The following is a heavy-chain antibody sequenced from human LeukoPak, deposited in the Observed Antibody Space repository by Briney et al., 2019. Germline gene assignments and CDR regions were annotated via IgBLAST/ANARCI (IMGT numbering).Heavy chain of an antibody. CDR2: IKHNGDEL. CDR3: ARELRTFDS. CDR1: GFTFSSYW. D-gene: IGHD3-16*01. J-gene: IGHJ4*02. Sequence: GGSLGLSCAASGFTFSSYWMTWVRQAPGKGLEWVANIKHNGDELNYVDSVEDRFTISRDNAKNSLYLHMTSLRAEDTAVYYCARELRTFDSWGQGTLVTVSS. V-gene: IGHV3-7*01.